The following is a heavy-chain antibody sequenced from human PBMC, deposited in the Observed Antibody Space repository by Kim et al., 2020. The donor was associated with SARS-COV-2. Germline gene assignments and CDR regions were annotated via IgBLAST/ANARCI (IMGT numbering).Heavy chain of an antibody. Sequence: ADSVRGRFTISRDNSKNTLYLQMNSLRAEDTAVYYCAKAEVIVYYYGIDVWGQGTTVIVSS. J-gene: IGHJ6*02. D-gene: IGHD2-21*01. V-gene: IGHV3-33*03. CDR3: AKAEVIVYYYGIDV.